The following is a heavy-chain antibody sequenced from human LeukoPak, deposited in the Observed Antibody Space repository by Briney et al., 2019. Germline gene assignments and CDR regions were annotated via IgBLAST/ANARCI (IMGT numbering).Heavy chain of an antibody. J-gene: IGHJ4*02. D-gene: IGHD5-24*01. Sequence: PSETLSLTCTVSGGSISSSSYYWGWLRQPPGKGLEWIGSIYYTGNTYYNPSLKSRVTISVDTSKNQFSLKLSSVTAADTAVYYCASPPLRWLQHRFDYWGQGTLVTVSS. CDR2: IYYTGNT. CDR3: ASPPLRWLQHRFDY. CDR1: GGSISSSSYY. V-gene: IGHV4-39*01.